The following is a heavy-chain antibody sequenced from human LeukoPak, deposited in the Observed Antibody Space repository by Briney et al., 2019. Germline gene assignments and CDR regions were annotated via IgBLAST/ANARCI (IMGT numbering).Heavy chain of an antibody. CDR1: GFTVSNNY. CDR2: IHSDGTT. Sequence: GGSLRLSCAASGFTVSNNYMNWVRQAPGKGLEWVSLIHSDGTTYYADSVKGRSTISRDNSKNTLYLQMNSLRAEDTAVYYCARGSRGAFDIWGQGTMVTVSS. J-gene: IGHJ3*02. CDR3: ARGSRGAFDI. V-gene: IGHV3-53*01.